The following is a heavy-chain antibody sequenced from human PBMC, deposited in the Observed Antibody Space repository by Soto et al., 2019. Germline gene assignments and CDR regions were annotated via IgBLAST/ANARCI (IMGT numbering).Heavy chain of an antibody. D-gene: IGHD1-1*01. CDR2: IYSGGST. J-gene: IGHJ4*02. CDR1: GFTVSSDY. V-gene: IGHV3-53*01. Sequence: GGSLRLSCAASGFTVSSDYMSWVRQAPGKGLEWVSVIYSGGSTYYADSVKGRFTISRDNSKNTLYLQMNSLRAEDTAVYYCARVTSDYFDYWGQGTLVTVSS. CDR3: ARVTSDYFDY.